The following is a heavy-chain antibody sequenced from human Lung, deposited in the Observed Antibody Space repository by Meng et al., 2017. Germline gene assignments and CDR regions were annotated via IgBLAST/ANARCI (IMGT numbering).Heavy chain of an antibody. V-gene: IGHV3-33*01. D-gene: IGHD6-13*01. J-gene: IGHJ4*02. CDR1: GFTFSSYG. CDR2: IWYYGSNK. CDR3: ARGCWYSSSSRVDY. Sequence: QVTLVESGVGLVQPWRTLRLSCAASGFTFSSYGMHWVRKAPGKGLECVAVIWYYGSNKTYADSFKSRFTISRDNSKNTLYLQMNSLRAEDTAVYYCARGCWYSSSSRVDYWGQGTLVTVSS.